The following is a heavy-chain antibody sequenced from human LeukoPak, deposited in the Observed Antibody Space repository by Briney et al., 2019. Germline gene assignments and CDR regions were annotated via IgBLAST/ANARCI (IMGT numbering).Heavy chain of an antibody. CDR2: ISGSGGST. CDR1: GFTFSGYA. CDR3: AKVLLRPAATEYYYYYGMDV. Sequence: AGGSLRLSCAASGFTFSGYAMSWVRQAPGKGLEWVSAISGSGGSTYYADSVKGRFTISRDNSKNTLYLQMNSLRAEDTAVYYCAKVLLRPAATEYYYYYGMDVWGQGTTVTVSS. D-gene: IGHD2-2*01. J-gene: IGHJ6*02. V-gene: IGHV3-23*01.